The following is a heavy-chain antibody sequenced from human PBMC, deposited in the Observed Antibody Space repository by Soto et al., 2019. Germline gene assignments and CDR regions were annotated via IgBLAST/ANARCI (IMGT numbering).Heavy chain of an antibody. CDR2: IVVGIGHT. D-gene: IGHD4-17*01. Sequence: QMQLVQSGPEVKKPGTSVKVSCKASGFTFSSSIVQWVRQARGQRLEWIGGIVVGIGHTNYEQKFQERVTITRDMSTSTAYMELSSLRSEDTAVYYCAAPDFGDYWYFDLWGRGTLVTVSS. CDR1: GFTFSSSI. V-gene: IGHV1-58*01. J-gene: IGHJ2*01. CDR3: AAPDFGDYWYFDL.